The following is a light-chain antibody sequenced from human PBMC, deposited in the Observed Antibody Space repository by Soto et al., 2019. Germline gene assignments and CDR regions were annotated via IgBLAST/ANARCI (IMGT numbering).Light chain of an antibody. V-gene: IGKV1-17*01. CDR3: QQYISYSST. CDR2: GAS. J-gene: IGKJ1*01. CDR1: QGISNE. Sequence: IQMTQSPSSLSASVGDRVTITCRASQGISNELGWYQQRPGKAPKVLIYGASNLQSGVPSRFSGSGSGTEFTLTISSLQPDDFATYYCQQYISYSSTFGQGTKVDIK.